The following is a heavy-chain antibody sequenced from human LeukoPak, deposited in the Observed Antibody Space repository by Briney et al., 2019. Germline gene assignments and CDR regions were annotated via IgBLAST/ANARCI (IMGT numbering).Heavy chain of an antibody. D-gene: IGHD2-15*01. CDR3: ARGGYCSGGSCYSNVFDV. CDR2: IRSSGNSI. J-gene: IGHJ3*01. CDR1: GFTFSSFE. Sequence: GGSLRLSCAASGFTFSSFEMNWVRQAPGKGLEWVSYIRSSGNSIYYADSVKGRFTISRDNAKNSLYLQMDSLRVEDTAFYYRARGGYCSGGSCYSNVFDVWGQGTMVTVSS. V-gene: IGHV3-48*03.